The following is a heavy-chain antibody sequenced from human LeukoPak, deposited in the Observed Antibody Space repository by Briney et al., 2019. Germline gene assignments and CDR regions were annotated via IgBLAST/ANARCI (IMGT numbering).Heavy chain of an antibody. V-gene: IGHV3-23*01. D-gene: IGHD3-10*01. CDR2: ISASGGST. CDR1: GFTFSSSA. CDR3: AKDLNYYASGNPLID. Sequence: GGSLRLSCAASGFTFSSSAMSWVRQVPGKGLEWVSGISASGGSTYYADSVRGRFTISRDNSKNTPYLQMNSLRAEDTAVYYCAKDLNYYASGNPLIDWGQGTLVTVSS. J-gene: IGHJ4*02.